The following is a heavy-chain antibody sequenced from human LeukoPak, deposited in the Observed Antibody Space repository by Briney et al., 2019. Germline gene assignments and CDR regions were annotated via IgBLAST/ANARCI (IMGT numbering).Heavy chain of an antibody. V-gene: IGHV4-39*07. CDR2: IYYSGST. CDR1: GGSISSSSYY. J-gene: IGHJ4*02. D-gene: IGHD2-2*01. CDR3: ARGPRYCSSTSCRFSED. Sequence: SETLSLTCTVSGGSISSSSYYWGWIRQPPGKGLEWIGSIYYSGSTYYNPSLKSRVTISVDTSKNQFSLKLSSVTAADTAVYYCARGPRYCSSTSCRFSEDWGQGTLVTVSS.